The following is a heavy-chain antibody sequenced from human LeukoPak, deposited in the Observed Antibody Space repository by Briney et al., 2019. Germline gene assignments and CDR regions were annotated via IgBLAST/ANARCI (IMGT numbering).Heavy chain of an antibody. CDR1: GYTFTGYG. V-gene: IGHV1-18*01. CDR2: ISAYNGNT. D-gene: IGHD3-22*01. J-gene: IGHJ4*02. CDR3: ASGGGSSGYYYLFPFVY. Sequence: ASVKVSCKASGYTFTGYGISWVRQAPGQGLEWMGWISAYNGNTNYAQKLQGRVTMTTDTSTSTAYMELRSLRSDDTAVYYCASGGGSSGYYYLFPFVYWGQGTLVTVSS.